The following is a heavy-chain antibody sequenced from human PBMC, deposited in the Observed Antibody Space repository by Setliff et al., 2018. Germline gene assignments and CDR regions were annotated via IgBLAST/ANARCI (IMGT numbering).Heavy chain of an antibody. CDR1: GFTFSRYS. V-gene: IGHV3-21*01. D-gene: IGHD3-22*01. CDR3: TRLEKSGYLGLDY. Sequence: PGGSLRLSCAASGFTFSRYSMNWVRQAPGKGLEWVSSISSSSSYIYYADSVKGRFTISRDNAKNSLYLQMNSLRAEDTAVYYCTRLEKSGYLGLDYWGKGTLVTVSS. J-gene: IGHJ4*02. CDR2: ISSSSSYI.